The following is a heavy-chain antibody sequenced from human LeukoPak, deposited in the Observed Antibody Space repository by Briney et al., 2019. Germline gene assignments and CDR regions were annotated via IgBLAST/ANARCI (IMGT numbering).Heavy chain of an antibody. CDR3: ARLSTGH. J-gene: IGHJ4*02. D-gene: IGHD2-2*01. Sequence: PSETLSLTCAVYGGSFSGYYWSWIRQPPGKGLEWIGEINHSGSTNYNPSLKSRVTISVDTSKNQFSLKLSSVTAADTAVYYCARLSTGHWGQGTLVTVSS. CDR2: INHSGST. V-gene: IGHV4-34*01. CDR1: GGSFSGYY.